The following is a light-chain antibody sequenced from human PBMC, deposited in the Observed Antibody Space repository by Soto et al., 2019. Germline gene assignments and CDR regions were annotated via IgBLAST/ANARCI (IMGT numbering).Light chain of an antibody. Sequence: QSVLTQPPSVSAAPGQKVTISCSGSASNIGSNSLSWYQQFPGSSPKLLIYDNNKRPSGIPDRFSGSKSDTSATLAITGLQTGDEADYYFGTWDNNLTPGVLGAGTRSPS. CDR1: ASNIGSNS. V-gene: IGLV1-51*01. CDR2: DNN. CDR3: GTWDNNLTPGV. J-gene: IGLJ1*01.